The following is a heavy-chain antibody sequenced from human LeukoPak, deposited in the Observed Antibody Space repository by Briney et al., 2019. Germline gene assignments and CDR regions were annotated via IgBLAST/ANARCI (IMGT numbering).Heavy chain of an antibody. J-gene: IGHJ6*03. V-gene: IGHV4-59*01. CDR1: GGSISSYY. CDR3: ASVRRGSSWYYYYYMDV. CDR2: IYYSGST. Sequence: PSETLSLTCTVSGGSISSYYWSWIRQPPGKGLERIGCIYYSGSTNYNPSLKSRVTISVDTSKNQFSLKLSSVTAADTAVYYCASVRRGSSWYYYYYMDVWGKGTTVTVSS. D-gene: IGHD6-13*01.